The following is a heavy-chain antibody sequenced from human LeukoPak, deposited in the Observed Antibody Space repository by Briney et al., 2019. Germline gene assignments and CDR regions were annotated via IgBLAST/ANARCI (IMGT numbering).Heavy chain of an antibody. Sequence: GGSLRLSCAASGFTFDDYAMHWVRQAPGKGLEGVSGISWNSGSIGYADSVKGRFTISRDNAKNSLYLQMNSLRAGDTAVYYCARGYYGDPSQVYYFDYWGQGTLVTVSS. V-gene: IGHV3-9*01. CDR1: GFTFDDYA. D-gene: IGHD4-17*01. CDR3: ARGYYGDPSQVYYFDY. CDR2: ISWNSGSI. J-gene: IGHJ4*02.